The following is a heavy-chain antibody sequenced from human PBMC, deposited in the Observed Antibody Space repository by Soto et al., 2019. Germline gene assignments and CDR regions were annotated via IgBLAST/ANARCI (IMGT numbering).Heavy chain of an antibody. V-gene: IGHV4-59*01. CDR3: ARSVAVPGAHIDY. D-gene: IGHD6-19*01. J-gene: IGHJ4*02. CDR2: VYYTGST. Sequence: PSETLSLTCTVSGDSISSSYWSWIRQSPGKGLEWLGYVYYTGSTNYSPSLRSRVSISVDTSKNEFSLRLSSVTAADTAVYFCARSVAVPGAHIDYWGQGTQVTVSS. CDR1: GDSISSSY.